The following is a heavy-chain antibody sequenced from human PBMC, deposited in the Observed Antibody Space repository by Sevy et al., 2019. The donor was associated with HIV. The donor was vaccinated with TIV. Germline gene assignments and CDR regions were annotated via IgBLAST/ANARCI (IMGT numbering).Heavy chain of an antibody. V-gene: IGHV3-30*14. J-gene: IGHJ4*02. CDR1: GFTFSSYA. CDR3: ARERGESTRKGSPLDD. CDR2: ISYDANPK. D-gene: IGHD3-10*01. Sequence: GGSLRLSCAASGFTFSSYAMHWVRQAPGKGLEAVAVISYDANPKFYADSVKGRFTMSRDNSKNTLDLQMNSLRVEDTAVDYCARERGESTRKGSPLDDWGQGTLITVSS.